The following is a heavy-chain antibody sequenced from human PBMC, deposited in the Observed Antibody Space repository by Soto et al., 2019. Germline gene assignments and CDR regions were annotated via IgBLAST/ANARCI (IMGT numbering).Heavy chain of an antibody. V-gene: IGHV4-39*01. D-gene: IGHD2-21*01. CDR3: ARETLVVLVSSVTGDRVWFDP. Sequence: SDTLSLTCSVSGGSVRSSSYYWSWIRHTPGKGLEWIATVYYNGSTYYNPSLERRATISIDTSGNQISLKVTSVTAADTAVYYCARETLVVLVSSVTGDRVWFDPWGQGTLVTVS. CDR1: GGSVRSSSYY. CDR2: VYYNGST. J-gene: IGHJ5*02.